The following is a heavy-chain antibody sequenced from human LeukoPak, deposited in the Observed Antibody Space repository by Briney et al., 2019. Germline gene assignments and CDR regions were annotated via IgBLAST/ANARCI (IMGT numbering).Heavy chain of an antibody. CDR2: ISGDGGST. CDR3: ARESETSGWYDY. V-gene: IGHV3-43*02. J-gene: IGHJ4*02. CDR1: GFIFDNYA. D-gene: IGHD6-19*01. Sequence: GGSLRLSCAAPGFIFDNYAIHWVRQAPGKGMEWVSLISGDGGSTFYADSVRGRFTISRDNTRKSLSLQMSSLRSEDTALYYCARESETSGWYDYWGQGTLVTVSS.